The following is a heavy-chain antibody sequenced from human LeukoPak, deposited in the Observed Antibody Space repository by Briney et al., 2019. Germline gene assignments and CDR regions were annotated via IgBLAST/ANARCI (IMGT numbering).Heavy chain of an antibody. V-gene: IGHV4-59*01. CDR1: GGSISSYY. Sequence: SETLSLTCTVSGGSISSYYWSWIRQPPGKGLEWIGYIYYSGSTNYNPSLKSRITISVDTSKNQFSLKLSSVTAADTAVYYCARGFNRSYWYFDLWGRGTLVTVSS. CDR3: ARGFNRSYWYFDL. CDR2: IYYSGST. J-gene: IGHJ2*01. D-gene: IGHD1-14*01.